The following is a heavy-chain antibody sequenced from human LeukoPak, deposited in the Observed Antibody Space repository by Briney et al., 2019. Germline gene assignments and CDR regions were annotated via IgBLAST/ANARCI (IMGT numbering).Heavy chain of an antibody. D-gene: IGHD6-13*01. Sequence: EPSETLSLTCTVSGGSISSYYWSWIRQPPGKGLEWIGYIYYSGSTNYNPSLKSRVTISVDTSKNQFSLKLSSVTAADTAVYYCARDNEGTSWSPNRDYFDYWGQGTLVTVSS. CDR2: IYYSGST. V-gene: IGHV4-59*01. CDR3: ARDNEGTSWSPNRDYFDY. J-gene: IGHJ4*02. CDR1: GGSISSYY.